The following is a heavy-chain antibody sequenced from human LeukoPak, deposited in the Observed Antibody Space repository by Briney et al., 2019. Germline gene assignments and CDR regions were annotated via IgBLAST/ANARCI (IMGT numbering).Heavy chain of an antibody. CDR3: ARGKVGATTSVLFDY. D-gene: IGHD1-26*01. Sequence: GGSLRLSCAASGFTFSNYGMHWVRQAPGKGLEWVAIIWYNGSNKLHADSVKGRFTISRDNSKNTLYLQMNSLRAEDTAVYYCARGKVGATTSVLFDYWGQGTLVTVSS. V-gene: IGHV3-33*01. J-gene: IGHJ4*02. CDR1: GFTFSNYG. CDR2: IWYNGSNK.